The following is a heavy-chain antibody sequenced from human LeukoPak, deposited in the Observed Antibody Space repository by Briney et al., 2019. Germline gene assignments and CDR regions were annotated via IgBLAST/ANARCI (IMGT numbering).Heavy chain of an antibody. Sequence: PGGSLRLSCSTSGFTFSSYAMHWVRQAPGKGLEYVSAISSNGGSTYYADSVKGRFTISRDNSKNTLYLQMSSLRAEDTAVYYCVKGSGATTARGDVWGKGTTVTVSS. CDR3: VKGSGATTARGDV. D-gene: IGHD5-12*01. J-gene: IGHJ6*04. V-gene: IGHV3-64D*06. CDR1: GFTFSSYA. CDR2: ISSNGGST.